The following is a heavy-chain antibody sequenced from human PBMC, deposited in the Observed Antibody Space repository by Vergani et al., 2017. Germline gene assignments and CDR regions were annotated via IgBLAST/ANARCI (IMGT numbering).Heavy chain of an antibody. V-gene: IGHV3-23*01. CDR3: AKYSDDYVWGSYRIYGSFNY. D-gene: IGHD3-16*02. J-gene: IGHJ4*02. Sequence: DVQLLESGGGLIQSGGSLRLSCATSGFTFTNYAMSWVRQTPGKGLEWISAIDDGGASTYYADSVKGRFTISRDNSNNTLYLQMHSLRAEDTAIYYCAKYSDDYVWGSYRIYGSFNYWGLGTLVTVSS. CDR1: GFTFTNYA. CDR2: IDDGGAST.